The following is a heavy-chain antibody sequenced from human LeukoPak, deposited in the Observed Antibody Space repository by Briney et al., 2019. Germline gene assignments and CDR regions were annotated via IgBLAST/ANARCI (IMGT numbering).Heavy chain of an antibody. D-gene: IGHD3-22*01. J-gene: IGHJ4*02. CDR1: GFILSDHY. CDR2: SRNKDNSYST. V-gene: IGHV3-72*01. Sequence: SGGSLRLSCAGSGFILSDHYMDWVRQAPGKGLEWVARSRNKDNSYSTEYAASVKGRFTILRDDSKNSLYLQINNLKTEDTAVYYCARAGDYYSTGDCWGQGTLVTVSS. CDR3: ARAGDYYSTGDC.